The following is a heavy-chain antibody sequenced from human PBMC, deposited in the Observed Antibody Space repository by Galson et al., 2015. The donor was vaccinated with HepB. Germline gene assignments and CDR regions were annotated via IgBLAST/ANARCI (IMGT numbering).Heavy chain of an antibody. J-gene: IGHJ4*02. V-gene: IGHV3-30*18. CDR1: GFTFSSYG. D-gene: IGHD6-19*01. Sequence: SLRLSCAASGFTFSSYGMHWVRQAPGKGLEWVAVISYDGSSKYYADSVKGRFTISRDNSKDTLYLQMNSLRAEDTAVYYCAKDLWYVGGSGIAVAGIFDYWGQGTLVTVSS. CDR3: AKDLWYVGGSGIAVAGIFDY. CDR2: ISYDGSSK.